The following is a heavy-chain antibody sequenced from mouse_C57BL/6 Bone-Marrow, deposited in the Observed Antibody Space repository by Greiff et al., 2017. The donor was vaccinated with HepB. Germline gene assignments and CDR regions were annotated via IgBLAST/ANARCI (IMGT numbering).Heavy chain of an antibody. Sequence: VKLVESGPGLVAPSQSLSITCTVSGFSLTSYGVDWVRQSPGKGLEWLGVIWGVGSTNYNSALKSRLSISKDNSKSQVFLKMNSLQTDDTAMYYCASDYGSSFAYWGQGTLVTVSA. CDR1: GFSLTSYG. CDR3: ASDYGSSFAY. D-gene: IGHD1-1*01. CDR2: IWGVGST. J-gene: IGHJ3*01. V-gene: IGHV2-6*01.